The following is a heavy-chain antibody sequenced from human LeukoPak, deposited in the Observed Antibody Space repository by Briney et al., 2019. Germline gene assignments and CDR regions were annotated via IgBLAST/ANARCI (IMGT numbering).Heavy chain of an antibody. D-gene: IGHD6-19*01. CDR1: GGSISSYY. J-gene: IGHJ3*02. V-gene: IGHV4-59*01. CDR2: IYYSGST. CDR3: AAGGSSGWYFGDDAFDI. Sequence: PSETPSLTCTVSGGSISSYYWSWIRQPPGKGLEWIGYIYYSGSTNYNPSLKSRVTISVDTSKNQFSLKLSSVTAADTAVYYCAAGGSSGWYFGDDAFDIWGQGTMVTVSS.